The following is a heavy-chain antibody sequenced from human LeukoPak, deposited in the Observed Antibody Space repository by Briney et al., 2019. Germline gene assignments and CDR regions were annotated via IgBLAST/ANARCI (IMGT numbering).Heavy chain of an antibody. CDR3: AKTQWPSERSIAAADHNWFDP. Sequence: QLWGSLRLSCAASGFTFSSYGMHWVRQAPGKGLEWVAVISYDGSNKYYADSVKGQFTISIDNSKNTLYLQMNSLRAEDTAVYYYAKTQWPSERSIAAADHNWFDPWGQGTLVTVSS. CDR1: GFTFSSYG. J-gene: IGHJ5*02. CDR2: ISYDGSNK. D-gene: IGHD6-13*01. V-gene: IGHV3-30*18.